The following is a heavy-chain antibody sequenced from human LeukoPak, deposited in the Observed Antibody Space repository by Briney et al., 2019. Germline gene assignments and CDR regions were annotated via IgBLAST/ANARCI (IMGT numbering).Heavy chain of an antibody. Sequence: SETLSLTCGVSAFSISSNYYWGWIRQPPGKGLEWIGSIYHSGSTYCNPSLKSRVTISVDTPKNQFSLRVNSVSAADTAVYYCVRDHRAGYWYFDLWGRGTLVTVSS. CDR3: VRDHRAGYWYFDL. D-gene: IGHD6-13*01. V-gene: IGHV4-38-2*02. CDR2: IYHSGST. J-gene: IGHJ2*01. CDR1: AFSISSNYY.